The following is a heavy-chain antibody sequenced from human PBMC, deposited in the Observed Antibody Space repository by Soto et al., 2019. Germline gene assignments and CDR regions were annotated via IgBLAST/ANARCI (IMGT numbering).Heavy chain of an antibody. J-gene: IGHJ4*02. CDR2: IYYSGST. Sequence: TVSGGSISSYYWSWIRQPPGKGLEWIGYIYYSGSTNYNPSLKSRVTISVDTSKNQFSLKLSSVTAADTAVYYCARISGGNFDYWGQGTLVTSPQ. CDR3: ARISGGNFDY. V-gene: IGHV4-59*01. D-gene: IGHD2-15*01. CDR1: GGSISSYY.